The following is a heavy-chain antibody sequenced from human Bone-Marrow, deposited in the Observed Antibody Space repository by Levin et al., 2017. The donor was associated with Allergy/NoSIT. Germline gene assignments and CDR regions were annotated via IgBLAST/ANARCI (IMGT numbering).Heavy chain of an antibody. D-gene: IGHD6-13*01. CDR3: ARSLYSSSWSRSVPDDAFDI. J-gene: IGHJ3*02. CDR1: GYTFTGYY. V-gene: IGHV1-2*06. Sequence: ASVKVSCKASGYTFTGYYMHWVRQAPGQGLEWMGRINPNSGGTNYAQKFQGRVTMTRDTSISTAYMELSRLRSDDTAVYYCARSLYSSSWSRSVPDDAFDIWGQGTMVTVSS. CDR2: INPNSGGT.